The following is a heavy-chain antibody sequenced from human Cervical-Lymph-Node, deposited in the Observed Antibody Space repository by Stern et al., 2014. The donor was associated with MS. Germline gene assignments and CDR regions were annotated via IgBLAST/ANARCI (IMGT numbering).Heavy chain of an antibody. J-gene: IGHJ4*02. CDR1: GFIFSSYA. Sequence: VQLVESGGGVVQPGRSLRLSCAASGFIFSSYAMQWVRQAPGKGLDWVAFLSNEGSKQFYADSVKGRFTISRDNSNNTLYLQMNSLRPEDTAVYYCARDTCRGGGCYFRYWGQGILITVSS. D-gene: IGHD2-15*01. CDR3: ARDTCRGGGCYFRY. V-gene: IGHV3-30-3*01. CDR2: LSNEGSKQ.